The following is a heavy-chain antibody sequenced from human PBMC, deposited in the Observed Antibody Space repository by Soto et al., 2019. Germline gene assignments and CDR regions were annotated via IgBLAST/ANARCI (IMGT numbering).Heavy chain of an antibody. Sequence: GGSLRLSCAASGFTFSSYSMNWVRQAPGKGLEWVSYISSSSSTIYYADSVKGRFTISRDNAKNSLYLQMNSLSDEDTAVYYCARDVVVRGVIITAYAFDIWGQGTMVTVSS. CDR3: ARDVVVRGVIITAYAFDI. J-gene: IGHJ3*02. D-gene: IGHD3-10*01. CDR1: GFTFSSYS. V-gene: IGHV3-48*02. CDR2: ISSSSSTI.